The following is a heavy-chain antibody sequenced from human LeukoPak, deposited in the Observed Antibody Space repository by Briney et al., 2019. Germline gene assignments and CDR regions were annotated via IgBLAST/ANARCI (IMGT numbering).Heavy chain of an antibody. Sequence: ASVKVSCKASGYRFTGYYMHWVRQAPGQGLEWMGWINPNSGGTNYARKFQGRVTMNRDTSISTAYMELSRLRSDDTAVYYCAREPKQLGFQTDAFDIWGQGTMVTVSS. CDR1: GYRFTGYY. CDR3: AREPKQLGFQTDAFDI. J-gene: IGHJ3*02. D-gene: IGHD6-6*01. CDR2: INPNSGGT. V-gene: IGHV1-2*02.